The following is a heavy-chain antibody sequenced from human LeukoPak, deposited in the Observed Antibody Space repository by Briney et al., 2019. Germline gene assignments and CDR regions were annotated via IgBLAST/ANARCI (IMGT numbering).Heavy chain of an antibody. Sequence: PSETLSLTCNVTGGSISSSYYYWGWIRQPPGEPLEWIGSMYYSGSTYYNPSLKSRVTISIDTSKNHFSLELNSVTAADTAVYYCASQRKTGEPYYFDYWGQGTLVTVSS. CDR3: ASQRKTGEPYYFDY. CDR2: MYYSGST. CDR1: GGSISSSYYY. D-gene: IGHD7-27*01. J-gene: IGHJ4*02. V-gene: IGHV4-39*02.